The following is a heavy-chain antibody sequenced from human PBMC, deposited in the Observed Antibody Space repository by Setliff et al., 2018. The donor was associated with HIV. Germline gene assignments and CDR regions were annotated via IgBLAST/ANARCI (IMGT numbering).Heavy chain of an antibody. CDR1: GGSMSTYY. CDR3: ARLQDSSGYYRY. CDR2: IYYSGTT. Sequence: PSETLSLTCTVSGGSMSTYYWSWIRQPPGKGLGWIGYIYYSGTTNYNPSLRSRVTISVDTSKNQFSLKLSSVTAADTAVYYCARLQDSSGYYRYWGQGTLVTVSS. D-gene: IGHD3-22*01. J-gene: IGHJ4*02. V-gene: IGHV4-59*08.